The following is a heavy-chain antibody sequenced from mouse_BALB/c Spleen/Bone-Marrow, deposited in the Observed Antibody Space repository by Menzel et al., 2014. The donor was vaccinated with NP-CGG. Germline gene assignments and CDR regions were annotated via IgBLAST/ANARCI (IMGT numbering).Heavy chain of an antibody. CDR1: GYTFTSYW. D-gene: IGHD2-1*01. CDR3: ALIYYGNYDYAMDY. CDR2: IDPSDSYT. J-gene: IGHJ4*01. V-gene: IGHV1-69*02. Sequence: VQLQQSGAELVKPGASVKLSCKASGYTFTSYWMHWVKQRPGQGLEWIGEIDPSDSYTNYNQKFKGKATLTVDKSSSTAYMQLSSLTSEDSAVYYCALIYYGNYDYAMDYWGQGTSVTASS.